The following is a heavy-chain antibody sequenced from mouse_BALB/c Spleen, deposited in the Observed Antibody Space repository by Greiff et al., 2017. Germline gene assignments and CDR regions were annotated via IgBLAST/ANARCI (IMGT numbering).Heavy chain of an antibody. CDR3: ARVIGYDGGFAY. D-gene: IGHD2-2*01. J-gene: IGHJ3*01. CDR1: GFTFTDYY. Sequence: VQLKESGGGLVQPGGSLRLSCATSGFTFTDYYMSWVRQPPGKALAWLGFIRNKANGYTTEYSASLKGRFTISRDNSQSILYLQMNTLRAEDSATYYCARVIGYDGGFAYWGQGTLVTVSA. CDR2: IRNKANGYTT. V-gene: IGHV7-3*02.